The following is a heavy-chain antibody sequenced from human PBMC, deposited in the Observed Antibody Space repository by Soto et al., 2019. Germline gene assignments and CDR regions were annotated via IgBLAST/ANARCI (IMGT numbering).Heavy chain of an antibody. D-gene: IGHD5-12*01. V-gene: IGHV1-3*01. CDR2: INAGNGNT. J-gene: IGHJ3*01. CDR3: ARDPTNDAFDF. Sequence: ASVKVSCKASGYTFTSYAMHWVRQAPGQGLEWMGWINAGNGNTKYSQKFQGRVTITRDTSTSTAYMELRSLRSDDTAVYYCARDPTNDAFDFWGQGTMVTVSS. CDR1: GYTFTSYA.